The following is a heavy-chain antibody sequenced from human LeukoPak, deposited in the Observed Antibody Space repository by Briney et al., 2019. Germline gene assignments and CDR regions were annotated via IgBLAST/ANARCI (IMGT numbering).Heavy chain of an antibody. Sequence: ASVKVSCKASGYTFTNSYIHWVRQAPGQVLEWMGLINPDGGNTNYAQNFQGRVTLTRDTSTSTVYMELSSLRSEDTAIYYCARIRDGYNGAYDIWGQGTVVTVPS. V-gene: IGHV1-46*01. CDR3: ARIRDGYNGAYDI. D-gene: IGHD5-24*01. CDR1: GYTFTNSY. J-gene: IGHJ3*02. CDR2: INPDGGNT.